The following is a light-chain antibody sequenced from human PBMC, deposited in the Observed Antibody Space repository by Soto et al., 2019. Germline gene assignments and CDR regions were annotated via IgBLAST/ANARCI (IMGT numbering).Light chain of an antibody. CDR1: QSVGNN. V-gene: IGKV3-15*01. J-gene: IGKJ4*01. Sequence: EIVLTQSPATLSVSPGDRATLSCRASQSVGNNFAWYQQKPGQAPRLLIFATSTRATGVPARFSGSGSGTDFTLTFRSLQSEDFAVYYCQQYGDWPLTFGGGAKVEIE. CDR3: QQYGDWPLT. CDR2: ATS.